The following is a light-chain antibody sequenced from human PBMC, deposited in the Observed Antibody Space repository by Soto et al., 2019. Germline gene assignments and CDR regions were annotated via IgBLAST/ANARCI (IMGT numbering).Light chain of an antibody. CDR1: SSDVGGYNY. J-gene: IGLJ1*01. CDR2: DVS. Sequence: QSALTQPRSVSGSPGQSVTISCTGTSSDVGGYNYVPWYQQHPGKAPKVMIYDVSERPSGVPDRFSGSKSGNTASLTISGLQAEDEAAYYCCSYAGSPRYVLGTGTKLTVL. CDR3: CSYAGSPRYV. V-gene: IGLV2-11*01.